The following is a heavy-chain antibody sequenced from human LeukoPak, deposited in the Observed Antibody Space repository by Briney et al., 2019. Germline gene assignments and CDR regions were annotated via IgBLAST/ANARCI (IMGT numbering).Heavy chain of an antibody. Sequence: GGSLRLSCAASGFTFSSYGMHWVRQAPGKGLEWVAVISYDGSNKYYADSVKGRFTISRDNAKNSLYLQMNSLRAEDTAVYYCARSRYYDILTGYAYWGQGTLVTVSS. CDR3: ARSRYYDILTGYAY. V-gene: IGHV3-30*03. CDR1: GFTFSSYG. J-gene: IGHJ4*02. D-gene: IGHD3-9*01. CDR2: ISYDGSNK.